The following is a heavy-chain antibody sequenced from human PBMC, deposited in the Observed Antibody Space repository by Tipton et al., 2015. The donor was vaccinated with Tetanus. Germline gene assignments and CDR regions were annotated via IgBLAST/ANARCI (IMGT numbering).Heavy chain of an antibody. D-gene: IGHD6-19*01. V-gene: IGHV3-53*01. Sequence: LSLTCVASGFIVSSHYMSWVRQAPGKGLEWVSVMYSGGDTYYVDYVKGRFSISRDNAKNTLYLQMNSLRVEDTAVYYCVRDGGSSGWLAYWGQGTLVTVSS. CDR2: MYSGGDT. J-gene: IGHJ4*02. CDR3: VRDGGSSGWLAY. CDR1: GFIVSSHY.